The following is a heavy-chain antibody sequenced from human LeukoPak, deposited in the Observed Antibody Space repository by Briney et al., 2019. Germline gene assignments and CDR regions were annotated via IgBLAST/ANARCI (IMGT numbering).Heavy chain of an antibody. Sequence: ASVKVSCKASGYTFTGYYMHWVRQAPGQGLEWMGWINPNSGGTNYAQKFQGRVTMTRDTSISEAYMELSRLRSDDTAVYYCARDSSTSYYYYGMDVWGQGTTVTVSS. V-gene: IGHV1-2*02. CDR2: INPNSGGT. CDR3: ARDSSTSYYYYGMDV. D-gene: IGHD2-2*01. J-gene: IGHJ6*02. CDR1: GYTFTGYY.